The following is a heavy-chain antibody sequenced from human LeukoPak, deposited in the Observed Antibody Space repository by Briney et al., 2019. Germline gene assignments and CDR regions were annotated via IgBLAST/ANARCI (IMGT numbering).Heavy chain of an antibody. Sequence: GGSLRLSCAASRFTFDSYSMNWVRQAPGKGLEWVSSISRTGSYMYYADSVKGRFTISRDNAKNSVYLQMSSLRAEDTAVYYCGRSILDYWGQGTLVTVSS. D-gene: IGHD3-3*01. CDR1: RFTFDSYS. V-gene: IGHV3-21*01. J-gene: IGHJ4*02. CDR2: ISRTGSYM. CDR3: GRSILDY.